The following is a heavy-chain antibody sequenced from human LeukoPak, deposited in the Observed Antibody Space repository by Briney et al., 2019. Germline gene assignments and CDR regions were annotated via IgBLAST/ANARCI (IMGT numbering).Heavy chain of an antibody. CDR1: GGSVSSGSYY. D-gene: IGHD3-22*01. CDR2: IYYSGST. V-gene: IGHV4-61*01. CDR3: ARGVRSRYYYDSSGYYYIDY. Sequence: SETLSLTCTVSGGSVSSGSYYWSWIRQPPGKGLEWIGYIYYSGSTNYNPSLKSRVTISVDTSKNQFSLKLSSVTAADTAMYYCARGVRSRYYYDSSGYYYIDYWGQGTLVTVSS. J-gene: IGHJ4*02.